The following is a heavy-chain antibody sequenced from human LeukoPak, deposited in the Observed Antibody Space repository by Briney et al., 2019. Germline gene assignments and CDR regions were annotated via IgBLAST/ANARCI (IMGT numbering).Heavy chain of an antibody. Sequence: GSLRLSCAASGFTFSDYYTSWIRQAPGKGLEWVSYISSSGSTIYYADSVKGRFTISRDNAKNSLYLQMNSLRAEDTAVYYCARAVVYATWFDPWGQGTLVTVSS. V-gene: IGHV3-11*01. D-gene: IGHD2-8*02. CDR3: ARAVVYATWFDP. J-gene: IGHJ5*02. CDR2: ISSSGSTI. CDR1: GFTFSDYY.